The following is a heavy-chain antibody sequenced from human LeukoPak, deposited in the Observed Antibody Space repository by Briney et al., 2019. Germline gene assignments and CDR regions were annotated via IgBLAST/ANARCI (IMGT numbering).Heavy chain of an antibody. Sequence: SGGSLRLSCAASGFTFSSYWMSWVRQAPGKGLEWVANIKQHGSEEYYVDSVKGRFTISRDNAKNSLYLQMNSLRAEDTAVYYCARVLGYCSSTSCLYYYYYYMDVWGKGTTVTVSS. J-gene: IGHJ6*03. CDR3: ARVLGYCSSTSCLYYYYYYMDV. D-gene: IGHD2-2*01. CDR2: IKQHGSEE. V-gene: IGHV3-7*01. CDR1: GFTFSSYW.